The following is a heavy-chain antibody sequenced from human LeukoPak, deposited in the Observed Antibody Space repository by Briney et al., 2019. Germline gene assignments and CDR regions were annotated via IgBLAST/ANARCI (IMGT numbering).Heavy chain of an antibody. CDR2: IYCGGSS. J-gene: IGHJ4*02. Sequence: SETLSLTCTVSGGSISSSSYYWGWIRQPPGKGLEWIGNIYCGGSSYYNPSLKSRVTISVDTSKNQFSLKLSSVTAADTALYYCAREIYSYGYSSDYWGQGTLVTVSS. CDR1: GGSISSSSYY. CDR3: AREIYSYGYSSDY. V-gene: IGHV4-39*02. D-gene: IGHD5-18*01.